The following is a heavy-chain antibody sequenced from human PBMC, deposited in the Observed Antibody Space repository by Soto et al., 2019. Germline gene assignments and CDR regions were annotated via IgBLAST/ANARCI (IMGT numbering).Heavy chain of an antibody. V-gene: IGHV3-48*01. CDR1: GFTFSSYS. CDR3: ARAGYCSSTSCYAPLYFQH. CDR2: ISSSSSTI. Sequence: GGSLRLSCAASGFTFSSYSMNWVRQAPGKGLEWVSYISSSSSTIYYADSVKGRFTISRDNAKNSLYLQMNSLRAEDTAVYYCARAGYCSSTSCYAPLYFQHWGQGTLVTVSS. J-gene: IGHJ1*01. D-gene: IGHD2-2*01.